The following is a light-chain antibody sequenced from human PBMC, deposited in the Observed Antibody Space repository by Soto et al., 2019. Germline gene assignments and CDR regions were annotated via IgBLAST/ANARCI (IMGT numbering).Light chain of an antibody. CDR3: SSYTSSSTPRV. CDR1: SSDVGGYNC. V-gene: IGLV2-14*01. CDR2: DVS. J-gene: IGLJ2*01. Sequence: QSALTQPASVSGSPGQSITISCTGTSSDVGGYNCVSWYQQHPGKAPKLMIYDVSNRPSGVSNRFSGSKSGNTASLTISGLQAEDEADYYCSSYTSSSTPRVFGGGTKLTVL.